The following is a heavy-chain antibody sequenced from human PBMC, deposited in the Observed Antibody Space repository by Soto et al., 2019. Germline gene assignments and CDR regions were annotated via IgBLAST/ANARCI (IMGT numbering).Heavy chain of an antibody. J-gene: IGHJ5*02. CDR2: TYYRSKWYN. CDR3: ARTLSSSAENWFDP. D-gene: IGHD6-6*01. Sequence: SQTLSLTCAISGDSVSSNSAAWNWIRQSPSRGLEWLGRTYYRSKWYNDYAVSVKSRITINPDTSKNQFSLQLNPVTPEDTAVYFCARTLSSSAENWFDPWGQGTLVTVSS. CDR1: GDSVSSNSAA. V-gene: IGHV6-1*01.